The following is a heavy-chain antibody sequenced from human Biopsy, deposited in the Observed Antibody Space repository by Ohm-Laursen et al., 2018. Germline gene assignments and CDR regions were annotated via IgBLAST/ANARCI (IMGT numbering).Heavy chain of an antibody. CDR3: VKQWGGYNFDS. V-gene: IGHV3-23*01. CDR2: IDVSDYNT. CDR1: TFTFSSDS. D-gene: IGHD1-14*01. J-gene: IGHJ5*01. Sequence: SLRLSCAASTFTFSSDSVNWVRQAPGKGLEWVAHIDVSDYNTYYADTVRGRFTISRVKSKQMVHLEINSLTADDTAGYYCVKQWGGYNFDSWGQGTLVTVSS.